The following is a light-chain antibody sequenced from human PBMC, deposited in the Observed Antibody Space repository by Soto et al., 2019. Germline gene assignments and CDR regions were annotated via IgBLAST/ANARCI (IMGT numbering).Light chain of an antibody. V-gene: IGLV2-14*01. CDR3: SSFTNSGTVV. CDR2: EVN. J-gene: IGLJ2*01. CDR1: SSDVGGHNY. Sequence: QSVLTQPASVSGSPGQSITISCTGTSSDVGGHNYVSWYQQHPGKAPKNMIYEVNNGPSGVSDRFSGSNSGNTASLTISGLQAEDEAYYYCSSFTNSGTVVFGGGTKVTVL.